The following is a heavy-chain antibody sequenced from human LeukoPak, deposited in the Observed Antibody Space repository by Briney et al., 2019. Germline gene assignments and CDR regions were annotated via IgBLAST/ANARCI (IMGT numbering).Heavy chain of an antibody. CDR2: ISSSGSTI. CDR1: GFTFSDYY. CDR3: ARAGYSSSLVRAFDI. Sequence: GGSLRLSCAASGFTFSDYYMSWIRQAPGKGLEWVSYISSSGSTIYYADSVKGRFTISRDNAKNSLYLQMNSLRAEDTALYYCARAGYSSSLVRAFDIWGQGTMVTVSS. V-gene: IGHV3-11*01. D-gene: IGHD6-13*01. J-gene: IGHJ3*02.